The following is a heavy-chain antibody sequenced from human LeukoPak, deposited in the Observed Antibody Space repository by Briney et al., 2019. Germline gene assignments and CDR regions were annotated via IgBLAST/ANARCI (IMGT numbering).Heavy chain of an antibody. J-gene: IGHJ6*02. CDR2: ISSSGSTM. CDR3: ARDRGGGVSPHYGMDV. Sequence: GGSLRLSCAASGFTFRDYYMSWIRQAPGKGLEWVSYISSSGSTMYYADSVRGRFTISRDNAKNSLCLQMNSLRAEDTAVYYCARDRGGGVSPHYGMDVWGQGTTVTVSS. CDR1: GFTFRDYY. D-gene: IGHD6-13*01. V-gene: IGHV3-11*01.